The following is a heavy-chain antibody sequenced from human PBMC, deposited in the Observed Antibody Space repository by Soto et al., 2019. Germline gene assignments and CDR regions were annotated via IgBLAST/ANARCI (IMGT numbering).Heavy chain of an antibody. Sequence: EVQLVASGGGLVKPRGSLRISWAASGFSFSSYSMNWVRQAPGKGLEWVSSISSSSSYIYYADSVKGRFTISRDNAKNSLYLQMNSLRAEDTAVYYCARAPCGGDSYAMDVWGQGTTVTVSS. D-gene: IGHD2-21*02. V-gene: IGHV3-21*01. CDR3: ARAPCGGDSYAMDV. J-gene: IGHJ6*02. CDR2: ISSSSSYI. CDR1: GFSFSSYS.